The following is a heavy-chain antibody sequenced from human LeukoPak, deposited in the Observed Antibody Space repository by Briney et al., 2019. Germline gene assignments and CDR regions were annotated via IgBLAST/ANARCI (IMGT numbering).Heavy chain of an antibody. V-gene: IGHV1-69*05. CDR1: GGTFSSYA. CDR2: IIPIFGTA. Sequence: GASVTVSCKASGGTFSSYAISWVRQAPGQGLKWMGGIIPIFGTANYAQKFQGRVTITTDESTSTAYMELSSLRSEDTAVYYCATNCSSTSCVVGWGQGTLVTVSS. D-gene: IGHD2-2*01. CDR3: ATNCSSTSCVVG. J-gene: IGHJ4*02.